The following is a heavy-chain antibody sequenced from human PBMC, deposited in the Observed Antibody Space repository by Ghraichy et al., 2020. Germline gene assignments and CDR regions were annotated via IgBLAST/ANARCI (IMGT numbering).Heavy chain of an antibody. D-gene: IGHD4-17*01. V-gene: IGHV3-7*03. CDR2: IKQDGSEK. J-gene: IGHJ4*02. Sequence: GGSLRLSCAASGFTFSSYWMSWVRQAPGKGLEWVANIKQDGSEKYYVDSVKGRFTISRDNAKNSLYLQMNSLRAEDTAVYYCARSRVKWTTVTTSDYWGQGTLVTVSS. CDR1: GFTFSSYW. CDR3: ARSRVKWTTVTTSDY.